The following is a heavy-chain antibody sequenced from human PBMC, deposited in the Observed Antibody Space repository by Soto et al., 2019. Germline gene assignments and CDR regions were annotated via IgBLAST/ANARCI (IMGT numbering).Heavy chain of an antibody. CDR1: GFTFSDFY. V-gene: IGHV3-11*01. J-gene: IGHJ4*02. D-gene: IGHD1-26*01. CDR3: EREGVGPDY. Sequence: GGSLRLSCAASGFTFSDFYMSWIRQAPGKGLEWISYINGGSGTIFYADSVKGRFTISRDNAKNSLYLQMNSLRAEDTAVYYCEREGVGPDYWGQGTLVTVSS. CDR2: INGGSGTI.